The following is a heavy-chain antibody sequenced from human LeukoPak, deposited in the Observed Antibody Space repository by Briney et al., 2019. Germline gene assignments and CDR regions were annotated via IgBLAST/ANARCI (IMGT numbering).Heavy chain of an antibody. CDR1: GFTFSAFA. D-gene: IGHD4-23*01. CDR3: AKGDYGGNSHTFDI. V-gene: IGHV3-30*18. CDR2: ILYDGCNK. Sequence: GGSLRLSCAASGFTFSAFAMHWVRQAPGKGLEWVAVILYDGCNKYYADSVKGRLTISRDNSKNTLSLQVNSLRSEDTAVYFCAKGDYGGNSHTFDIWGQGTMVTVSS. J-gene: IGHJ3*02.